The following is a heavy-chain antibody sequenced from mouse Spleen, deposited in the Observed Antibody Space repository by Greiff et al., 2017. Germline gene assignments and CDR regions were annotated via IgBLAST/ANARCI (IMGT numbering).Heavy chain of an antibody. V-gene: IGHV5-17*01. J-gene: IGHJ2*01. D-gene: IGHD4-1*01. Sequence: EVKLVESGGGLVKPGGSLKLSCAASGFTFSDYGMHWVRQAPEKGLEWVAYISSGSSPIYYADTVKGRFTLTRDNTKNTLFLPMTSLRSEDTAMYDCARRELGVVDYGGQGTTLTVSS. CDR1: GFTFSDYG. CDR2: ISSGSSPI. CDR3: ARRELGVVDY.